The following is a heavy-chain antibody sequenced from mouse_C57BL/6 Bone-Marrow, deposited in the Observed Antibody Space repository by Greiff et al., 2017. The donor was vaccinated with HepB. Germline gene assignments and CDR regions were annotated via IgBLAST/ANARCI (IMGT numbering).Heavy chain of an antibody. J-gene: IGHJ2*01. CDR1: GFTFSDYY. CDR2: ISNGGGST. V-gene: IGHV5-12*01. Sequence: EVELMESGGGLVQPGGSLKLSCAASGFTFSDYYMYWVRQTPEKRLEWVAYISNGGGSTYYQDTVKGRFTMSRDKAKNTLYLQMSRLKSEDTAMYYCARRNYYGSSYYIDYWGQGTTLTVSS. D-gene: IGHD1-1*01. CDR3: ARRNYYGSSYYIDY.